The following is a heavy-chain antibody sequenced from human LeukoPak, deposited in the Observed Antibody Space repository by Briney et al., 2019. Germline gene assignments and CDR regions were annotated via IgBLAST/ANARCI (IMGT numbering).Heavy chain of an antibody. V-gene: IGHV1-69*04. Sequence: SVKVSCKASGGTFSSYAISWVRQAPGQGLEWMGRIIPILGIANYAQKFQGRVTITADKSTSTAYMELSSLRSEDTAVYYCARDPSRAAGRGDYWGQGTLVTVSS. CDR3: ARDPSRAAGRGDY. CDR2: IIPILGIA. D-gene: IGHD5-12*01. CDR1: GGTFSSYA. J-gene: IGHJ4*02.